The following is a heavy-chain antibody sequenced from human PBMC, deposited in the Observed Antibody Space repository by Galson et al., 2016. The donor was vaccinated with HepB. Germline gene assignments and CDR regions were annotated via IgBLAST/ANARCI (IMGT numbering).Heavy chain of an antibody. V-gene: IGHV3-23*01. J-gene: IGHJ6*04. CDR2: ITETGSFA. Sequence: SLRLSCAASGFTLSSSAMTWVRQAPGRGLEWVSAITETGSFAYYADSVRGRFTLSRDTSKNTVYLQRNYLRADDTALYYSGRDYPTMTDRYPFHDDGWGKGTAVTVSS. CDR1: GFTLSSSA. CDR3: GRDYPTMTDRYPFHDDG. D-gene: IGHD4-17*01.